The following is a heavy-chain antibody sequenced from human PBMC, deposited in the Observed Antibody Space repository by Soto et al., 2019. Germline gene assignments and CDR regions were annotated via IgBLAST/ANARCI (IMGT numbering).Heavy chain of an antibody. CDR3: ARHNYGSGSTYFDY. CDR1: GGSISSYD. Sequence: SETLSLTCTVSGGSISSYDWSWIRQPPGKGLEWIGYIYYSGSTNYNPSLKSRVTISVDTSKNQFSLKLNSMTAADTAVYYCARHNYGSGSTYFDYWGQGTLVTVS. D-gene: IGHD3-10*01. J-gene: IGHJ4*02. CDR2: IYYSGST. V-gene: IGHV4-59*08.